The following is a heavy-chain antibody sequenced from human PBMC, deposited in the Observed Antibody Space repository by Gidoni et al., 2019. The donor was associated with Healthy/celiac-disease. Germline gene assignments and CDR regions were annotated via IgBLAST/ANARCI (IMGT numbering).Heavy chain of an antibody. CDR2: MSYDGSNK. V-gene: IGHV3-30*18. D-gene: IGHD1-26*01. Sequence: QVQLVESGGGVVQPGRSLRLSCAASGLTCSSYGMHWVSQAPGKGLEWLSVMSYDGSNKYYADSVKGRFTISRDNSKNTLYLQMNSLRAEDTAVYYCAKDPYRGSYQPGAFDIWGQGTMVTVSS. CDR3: AKDPYRGSYQPGAFDI. CDR1: GLTCSSYG. J-gene: IGHJ3*02.